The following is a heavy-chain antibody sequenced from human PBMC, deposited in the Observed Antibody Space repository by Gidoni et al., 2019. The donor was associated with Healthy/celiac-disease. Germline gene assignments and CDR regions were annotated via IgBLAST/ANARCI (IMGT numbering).Heavy chain of an antibody. D-gene: IGHD3-22*01. CDR2: ISYDGSNK. CDR3: ARDPDDSSGYFEYYFDY. J-gene: IGHJ4*02. CDR1: GFTFSRYA. V-gene: IGHV3-30*04. Sequence: QVQLVESGGGVVQPGRSLRLSCSASGFTFSRYAMHWVRQAPGKGLGWVAVISYDGSNKYYADSVKGRFTISRDNSKNTLYLQMNSLRAEDTAVYYCARDPDDSSGYFEYYFDYWGQGTLVTVSS.